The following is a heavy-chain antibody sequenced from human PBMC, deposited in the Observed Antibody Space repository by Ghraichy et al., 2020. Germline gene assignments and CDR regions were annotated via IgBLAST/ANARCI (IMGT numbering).Heavy chain of an antibody. CDR3: ARGRGVSSYFYYGMDV. V-gene: IGHV3-13*01. Sequence: GGSLRLSCEASGFTFSSYDMYWVRQAPGKGLEWVSGIGAAGDTYYPDSVQGRFTISRENAKNSVYLQMNNLRAGDTAVYYCARGRGVSSYFYYGMDVWGKGTTVPVSS. J-gene: IGHJ6*04. CDR2: IGAAGDT. CDR1: GFTFSSYD. D-gene: IGHD1-26*01.